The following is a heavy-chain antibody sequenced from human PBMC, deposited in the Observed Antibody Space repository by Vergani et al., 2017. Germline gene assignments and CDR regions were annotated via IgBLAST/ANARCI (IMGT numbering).Heavy chain of an antibody. J-gene: IGHJ4*02. CDR1: GYPFTDYF. D-gene: IGHD5-24*01. V-gene: IGHV1-2*02. CDR3: GRVDSSYNRDYFDY. CDR2: INPNSGGT. Sequence: QVQLVQSGAEVKKPGASVKVSCKASGYPFTDYFMHWVRQAPGQGLEWIGWINPNSGGTNYAQKFKGRVTMTRDTSISTAYMEQSNPGTDDTGGFYCGRVDSSYNRDYFDYWGQGTVVTVSS.